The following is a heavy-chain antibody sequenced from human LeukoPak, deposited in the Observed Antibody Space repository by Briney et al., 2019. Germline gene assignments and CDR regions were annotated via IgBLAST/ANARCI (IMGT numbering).Heavy chain of an antibody. CDR3: ARNPGWGYFDY. D-gene: IGHD6-19*01. CDR2: IKEDGSQK. CDR1: GFTFSNYW. Sequence: GGSLRLSCVASGFTFSNYWMSWVRQAPGKGLEWVANIKEDGSQKYYVDSVKGRFTISRDNAKNSLYLQMNSLRDEDTAVYYCARNPGWGYFDYRGQGTLVTVSS. V-gene: IGHV3-7*02. J-gene: IGHJ4*02.